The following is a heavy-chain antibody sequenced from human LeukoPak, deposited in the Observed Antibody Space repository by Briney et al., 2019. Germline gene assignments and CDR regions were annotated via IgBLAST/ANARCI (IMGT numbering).Heavy chain of an antibody. J-gene: IGHJ3*02. V-gene: IGHV4-59*01. Sequence: PSETLSLTCTASGGSFSSYYWSWIRQPPGKGLEWIGYIYYSGSTDYNPSLKSRVTISVDTSKNQFSLRLSSVTAADTAVYYCARDPSIFGVVNYAFDIWGQGKMVTVSS. CDR3: ARDPSIFGVVNYAFDI. D-gene: IGHD3-3*01. CDR2: IYYSGST. CDR1: GGSFSSYY.